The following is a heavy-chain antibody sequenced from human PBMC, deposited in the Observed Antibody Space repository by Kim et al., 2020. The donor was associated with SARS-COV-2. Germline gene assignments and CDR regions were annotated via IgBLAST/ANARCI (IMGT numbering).Heavy chain of an antibody. CDR3: AKDRKATRVHYYCGMDV. D-gene: IGHD3-10*01. J-gene: IGHJ6*02. Sequence: VKGRFTISRDNSKNTLYLQMNSLRAEDTAVYYCAKDRKATRVHYYCGMDVWGQGTTVTVSS. V-gene: IGHV3-30*02.